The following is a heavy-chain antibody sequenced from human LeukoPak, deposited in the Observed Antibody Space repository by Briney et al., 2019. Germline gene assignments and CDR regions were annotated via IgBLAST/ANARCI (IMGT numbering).Heavy chain of an antibody. Sequence: GGSLRLSCAASGFTFSSYWMHWVRQAPGKGLEWVAVISYDGSNKYYADSVKGRFTISRDNSKNTLYLQMNSLRAEDTAVYYCARAAYGSGSYPFDYWGQGTLVTVSS. CDR1: GFTFSSYW. CDR3: ARAAYGSGSYPFDY. V-gene: IGHV3-30*03. J-gene: IGHJ4*02. CDR2: ISYDGSNK. D-gene: IGHD3-10*01.